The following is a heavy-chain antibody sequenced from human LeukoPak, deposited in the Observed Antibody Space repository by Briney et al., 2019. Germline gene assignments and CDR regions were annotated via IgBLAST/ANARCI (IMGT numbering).Heavy chain of an antibody. J-gene: IGHJ1*01. D-gene: IGHD6-13*01. CDR1: GFTFSNYW. V-gene: IGHV3-7*01. Sequence: GGSLRLSCAASGFTFSNYWMTWVRQAPGKGLEWVANIKQDESEKYYVDSVKGRFTISRDNAKNSLYLQMNSLRAEDTAVYYCARDPPLITAAGSRYFQHWGQGTLVTVSS. CDR3: ARDPPLITAAGSRYFQH. CDR2: IKQDESEK.